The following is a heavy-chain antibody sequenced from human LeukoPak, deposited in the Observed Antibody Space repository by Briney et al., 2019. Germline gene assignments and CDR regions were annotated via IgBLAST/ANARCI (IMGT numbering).Heavy chain of an antibody. J-gene: IGHJ3*02. CDR2: IIPILGTA. Sequence: SVKVSCKASGGTFSSYAISWVRQAPGQGLEWMGGIIPILGTANYAQKFQGRVTITADESTSTAYMELSSLRSEDTAVYYCARGSGSNPRAFDIWGQGTMVTVSS. CDR3: ARGSGSNPRAFDI. D-gene: IGHD1-26*01. CDR1: GGTFSSYA. V-gene: IGHV1-69*13.